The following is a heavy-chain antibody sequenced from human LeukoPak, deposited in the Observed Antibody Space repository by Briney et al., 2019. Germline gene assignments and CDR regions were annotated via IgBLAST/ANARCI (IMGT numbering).Heavy chain of an antibody. CDR1: GGSISSSSYY. V-gene: IGHV4-39*01. CDR2: IHYFGST. D-gene: IGHD4-11*01. CDR3: ARPYGNYEGRGAFDI. J-gene: IGHJ3*02. Sequence: SETLSLTCTVSGGSISSSSYYWGWIRQPPRKGLEWIGSIHYFGSTYYNPSLKSRVTISVDTSKNQSSLKLSSVTAADTAVYYCARPYGNYEGRGAFDIWGQGTMVTVSS.